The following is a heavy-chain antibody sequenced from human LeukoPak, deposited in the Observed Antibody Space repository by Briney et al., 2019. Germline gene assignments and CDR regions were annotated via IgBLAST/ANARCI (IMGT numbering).Heavy chain of an antibody. CDR2: VRSSGST. CDR1: GGSMSTYY. V-gene: IGHV4-4*07. D-gene: IGHD4-17*01. Sequence: SETLSLTCIVSGGSMSTYYWSWIRQPAGKGLEWIGHVRSSGSTNYNPSLKSRVTMSVDTSKNQFSLRLNSVTAADTAVYYCARRSHYGDHEGVDYWGQGTLVTVSS. J-gene: IGHJ4*02. CDR3: ARRSHYGDHEGVDY.